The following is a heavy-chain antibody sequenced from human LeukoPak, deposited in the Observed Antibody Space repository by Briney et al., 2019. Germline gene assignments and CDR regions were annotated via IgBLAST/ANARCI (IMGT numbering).Heavy chain of an antibody. CDR1: GFTFSSYG. V-gene: IGHV3-33*01. D-gene: IGHD3-22*01. CDR2: IWYDGSNK. CDR3: ARGGVDSSGLGY. Sequence: PGRSLRLSCAASGFTFSSYGMHWVRQAPGKGLEWVAVIWYDGSNKYYADSVKGRFTISRDNSKNTLYLQMNSLRAEDTAVYYCARGGVDSSGLGYWGQGTLVTVSS. J-gene: IGHJ4*02.